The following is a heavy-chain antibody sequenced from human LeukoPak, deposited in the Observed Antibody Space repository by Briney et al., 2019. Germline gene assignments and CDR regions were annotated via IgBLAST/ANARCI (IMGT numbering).Heavy chain of an antibody. CDR1: GITFSSYS. D-gene: IGHD6-13*01. V-gene: IGHV3-21*01. Sequence: GGSLRLSCAASGITFSSYSMNWVRQAPGKGLEWVSSISSSSSYIYYADSVKGRFTISRDNAKNSLYLQMNSLRAEDTAVYYCARDLNQAAAAGTGNFDYWGQGTLVTVSS. J-gene: IGHJ4*02. CDR3: ARDLNQAAAAGTGNFDY. CDR2: ISSSSSYI.